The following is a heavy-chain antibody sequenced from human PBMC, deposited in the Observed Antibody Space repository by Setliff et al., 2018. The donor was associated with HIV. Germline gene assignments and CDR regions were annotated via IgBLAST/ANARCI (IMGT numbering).Heavy chain of an antibody. D-gene: IGHD2-21*02. CDR1: GYALNNNFF. J-gene: IGHJ5*02. CDR2: IYHSGST. CDR3: ARHDCGGDYENWFDP. V-gene: IGHV4-38-2*01. Sequence: LSLTCAVSGYALNNNFFWGWVRQPPGKGLEWIGSIYHSGSTYYTPSLKSRVTISLDTSNNHFSLKLSSVTAADTAVYYCARHDCGGDYENWFDPWGQGTLVTVSS.